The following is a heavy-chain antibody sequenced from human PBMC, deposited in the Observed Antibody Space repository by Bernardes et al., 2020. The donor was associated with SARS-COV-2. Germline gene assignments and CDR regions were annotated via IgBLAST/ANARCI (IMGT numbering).Heavy chain of an antibody. Sequence: SETLSLTCAVYGGSFSGYYWSWIRQPPGKGLEWIGEINHSGSTNYNPSLKSRVTISVDTSKNQFSLKLSSVTAADTAVYYCARDRPYYDFWSGYYPPRGAFDIWGQGTMVTVSS. CDR1: GGSFSGYY. J-gene: IGHJ3*02. D-gene: IGHD3-3*01. CDR3: ARDRPYYDFWSGYYPPRGAFDI. CDR2: INHSGST. V-gene: IGHV4-34*01.